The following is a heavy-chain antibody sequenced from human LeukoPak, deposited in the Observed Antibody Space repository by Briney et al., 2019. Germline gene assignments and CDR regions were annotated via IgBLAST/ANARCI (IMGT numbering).Heavy chain of an antibody. Sequence: SETLSLTCTVSGGSISTYYWNWIRQPPGKGLEWIGYIYFSGSTNYNPSLKSRVTISIDTSNNQFSLKLSSVTAADTAVYYCARGLRGWPFGYWGQGTLVTVSS. CDR1: GGSISTYY. CDR2: IYFSGST. D-gene: IGHD6-19*01. V-gene: IGHV4-59*08. J-gene: IGHJ4*02. CDR3: ARGLRGWPFGY.